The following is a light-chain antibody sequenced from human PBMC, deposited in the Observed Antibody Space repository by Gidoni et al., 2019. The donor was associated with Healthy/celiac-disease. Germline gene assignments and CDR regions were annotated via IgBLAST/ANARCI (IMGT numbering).Light chain of an antibody. V-gene: IGLV10-54*01. Sequence: QAGLPQPPSVSKGLRQTATLTCTGNSNNVGNQGAAWLQQHQGHPPKLLSYMNNNRPSGISERLSASRSGNTASLTITGLQPEDEADYYCSAWDSSLSAWVFGGGTKLTVL. CDR3: SAWDSSLSAWV. CDR1: SNNVGNQG. J-gene: IGLJ3*02. CDR2: MNN.